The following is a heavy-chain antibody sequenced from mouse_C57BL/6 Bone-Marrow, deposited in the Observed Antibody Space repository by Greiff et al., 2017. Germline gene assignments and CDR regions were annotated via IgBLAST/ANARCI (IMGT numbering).Heavy chain of an antibody. J-gene: IGHJ4*01. D-gene: IGHD1-1*01. CDR2: IWSGGST. Sequence: VQLQQSGPGLVQPSQSLSITCTVSGFSLTSYGVHWVRQSPGKGLEWLGVIWSGGSTDYNAAFISSLSISKDNSKSQVFFKMNSLQADDTAIYYCASQAYYYGSRGGAMDYWGQGTSVTVSS. CDR3: ASQAYYYGSRGGAMDY. CDR1: GFSLTSYG. V-gene: IGHV2-2*01.